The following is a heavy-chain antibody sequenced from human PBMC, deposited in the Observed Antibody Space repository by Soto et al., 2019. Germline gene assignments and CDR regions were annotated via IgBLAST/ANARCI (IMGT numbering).Heavy chain of an antibody. CDR2: IKQDGSEV. J-gene: IGHJ5*02. Sequence: TGGSLRLSCSASGFTFTSSWMAWVRQAPVKGLEWVGNIKQDGSEVYYLDSVRGRFTISRDSAWKSLYLQVNSLRAEDTAVYYCAGIQNNWFDPWGQGTLVTVSS. CDR1: GFTFTSSW. V-gene: IGHV3-7*01. CDR3: AGIQNNWFDP.